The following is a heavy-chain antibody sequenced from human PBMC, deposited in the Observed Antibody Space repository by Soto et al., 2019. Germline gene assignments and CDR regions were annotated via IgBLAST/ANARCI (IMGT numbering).Heavy chain of an antibody. Sequence: PSETLSLTCTIFGGSIDSYYWSWIRQAPGKGLEWIGHISDRGTTTYNPSLGSRVTISVDTSRNLFSLKLSSVTVADTAVYFCARDRWTSRANWFDPWGPGTLVTVSS. CDR2: ISDRGTT. D-gene: IGHD3-16*02. V-gene: IGHV4-59*12. J-gene: IGHJ5*02. CDR3: ARDRWTSRANWFDP. CDR1: GGSIDSYY.